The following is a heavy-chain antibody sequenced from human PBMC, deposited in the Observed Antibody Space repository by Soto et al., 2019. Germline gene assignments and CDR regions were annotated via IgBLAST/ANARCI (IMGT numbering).Heavy chain of an antibody. CDR2: IYYSGST. CDR1: GGSISSSSYY. V-gene: IGHV4-39*01. Sequence: QLQLQESGPGLVKPSETLSLTCTVSGGSISSSSYYWGWIRQPPGKGLEWIGSIYYSGSTYYNPSLKSRVTISVDTSKNQFSLKLSSVTAADTAVYYCARHAPPGGYSSSWYQYLDYYYYMDVWGKGTTVTVSS. D-gene: IGHD6-13*01. J-gene: IGHJ6*03. CDR3: ARHAPPGGYSSSWYQYLDYYYYMDV.